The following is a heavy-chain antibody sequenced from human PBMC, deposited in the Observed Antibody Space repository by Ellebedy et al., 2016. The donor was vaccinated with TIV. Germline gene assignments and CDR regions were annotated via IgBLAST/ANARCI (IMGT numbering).Heavy chain of an antibody. Sequence: GESLKISXEASGFSVTHASMTWVRQAPGKGLEWIGRIQSRSEGGTAAYAAPVQGRFIISRDESENKLFLQMHSRRTEDTGVYYCNTGWAYDDWGQGTRVTVSS. CDR1: GFSVTHAS. J-gene: IGHJ3*01. CDR3: NTGWAYDD. CDR2: IQSRSEGGTA. V-gene: IGHV3-15*05.